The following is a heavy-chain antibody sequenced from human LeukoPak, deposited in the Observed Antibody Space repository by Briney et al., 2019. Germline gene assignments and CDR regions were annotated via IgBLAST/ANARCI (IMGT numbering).Heavy chain of an antibody. V-gene: IGHV3-30-3*01. CDR1: GFTFSSYA. D-gene: IGHD4-17*01. J-gene: IGHJ3*02. Sequence: GGSLRLSCAASGFTFSSYAMHWVRQAPGKGLEWVAVISYDGSNKYYADSVKGRFTISRDNSKNTLYLQMNSLRAEDTAVYYCARELTLLDYGDYPASDAFDIWGQGTMVTVSS. CDR2: ISYDGSNK. CDR3: ARELTLLDYGDYPASDAFDI.